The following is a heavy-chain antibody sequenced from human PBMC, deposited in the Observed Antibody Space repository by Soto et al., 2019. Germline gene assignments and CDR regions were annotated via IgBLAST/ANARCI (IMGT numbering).Heavy chain of an antibody. CDR3: ARDFYSSGWYYYYGMDV. J-gene: IGHJ6*02. D-gene: IGHD6-19*01. CDR1: GFTFSSYW. Sequence: EVQLVESGGGLVQPGGSLRLSCAASGFTFSSYWMHWVRQAPGKGLVWVSRINSDGSSTSYADSVKGRFTISRDNAKNTLYMQMNSLRAEDTAVYYCARDFYSSGWYYYYGMDVWGQGTTVTGSS. CDR2: INSDGSST. V-gene: IGHV3-74*01.